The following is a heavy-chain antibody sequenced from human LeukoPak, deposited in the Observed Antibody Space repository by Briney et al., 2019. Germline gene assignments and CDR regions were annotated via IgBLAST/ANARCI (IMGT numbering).Heavy chain of an antibody. Sequence: GGSLRLSCAASGFTFSSYAMSWVRQAPGKGLEWVSAISGSGGSTYYADSVKGRLTISRDNSKNTLYLQMNSLRAEDTAVYYCAKSTVVVPAATFDYWGQGTLVTVSS. J-gene: IGHJ4*02. CDR1: GFTFSSYA. D-gene: IGHD2-2*01. V-gene: IGHV3-23*01. CDR2: ISGSGGST. CDR3: AKSTVVVPAATFDY.